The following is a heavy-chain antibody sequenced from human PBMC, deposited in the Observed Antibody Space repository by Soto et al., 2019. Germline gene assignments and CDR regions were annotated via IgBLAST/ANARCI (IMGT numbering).Heavy chain of an antibody. D-gene: IGHD5-12*01. CDR3: ARRPQYSGYASLSFDY. CDR1: GGSFSGYY. CDR2: INHSGST. J-gene: IGHJ4*02. V-gene: IGHV4-34*01. Sequence: QVQLQQWGAGLLKPSETLSLTCAVYGGSFSGYYWSWIRQPPGKGLEWIGEINHSGSTNYNPSLKSRVTISVDTSKNPFSLKLSSVTAADTAVYYCARRPQYSGYASLSFDYWGQGTLVTVSS.